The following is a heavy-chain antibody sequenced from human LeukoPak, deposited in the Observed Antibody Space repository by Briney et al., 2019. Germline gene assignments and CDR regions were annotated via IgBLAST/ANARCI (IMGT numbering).Heavy chain of an antibody. CDR2: IYNSGST. CDR1: GGSISTYY. D-gene: IGHD6-13*01. CDR3: ARENSNSWYLDY. J-gene: IGHJ4*02. Sequence: AETLSLTCTVSGGSISTYYWSWIRQPPGKGLEWIGYIYNSGSTNYNPSLKSRVTISVDTSKNQFSLKLSSVTAADTAVYYCARENSNSWYLDYWGQGTLVTVSS. V-gene: IGHV4-59*01.